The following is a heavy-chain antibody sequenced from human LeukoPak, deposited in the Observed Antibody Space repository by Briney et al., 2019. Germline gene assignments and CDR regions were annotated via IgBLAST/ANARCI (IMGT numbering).Heavy chain of an antibody. Sequence: ASVKVSCKASGYTFTSYAMNWVRQAPGQGLEWMGWINTNTGNPTYAQGFTGRFVFSLDTSVSTAYLQISSLKAEDTAVYYFARDLLRLFDFPALGYFDYWGQGTLVTVSS. CDR2: INTNTGNP. CDR3: ARDLLRLFDFPALGYFDY. D-gene: IGHD3/OR15-3a*01. CDR1: GYTFTSYA. J-gene: IGHJ4*02. V-gene: IGHV7-4-1*02.